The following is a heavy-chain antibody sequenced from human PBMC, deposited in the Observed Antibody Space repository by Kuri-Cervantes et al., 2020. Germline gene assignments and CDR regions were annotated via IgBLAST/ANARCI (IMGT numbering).Heavy chain of an antibody. J-gene: IGHJ4*02. D-gene: IGHD6-19*01. CDR2: ISGSGGAI. CDR3: AKGGDTSGWFSVLASYFDS. V-gene: IGHV3-23*01. CDR1: GFIFNDYA. Sequence: GESLKISCAASGFIFNDYAMHWVRQAPGKGLEWVSYISGSGGAIYYADSVRGRFTISRDNSKNTLYMQINSLRAEDTAIYYCAKGGDTSGWFSVLASYFDSWGQGTLVTVSS.